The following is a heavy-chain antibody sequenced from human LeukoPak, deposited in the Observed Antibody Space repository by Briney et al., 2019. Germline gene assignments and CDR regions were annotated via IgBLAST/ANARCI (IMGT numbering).Heavy chain of an antibody. Sequence: SETLSLTCTVSGGSISSYYWSWIRQPPGKGLEWIGYIHYSGSTNYNPSLKSRVTISVDTSKNQFSLKLSSVTAADTAVYYCARGSIPYYFDYWGQGTLVTVSS. V-gene: IGHV4-59*01. CDR1: GGSISSYY. D-gene: IGHD2/OR15-2a*01. CDR3: ARGSIPYYFDY. CDR2: IHYSGST. J-gene: IGHJ4*02.